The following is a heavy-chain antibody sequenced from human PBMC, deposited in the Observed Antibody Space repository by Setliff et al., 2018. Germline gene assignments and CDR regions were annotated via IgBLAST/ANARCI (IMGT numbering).Heavy chain of an antibody. Sequence: LSLTCAVSGGPTIGYYWTWIRQAPGKGLEWIGYIHPWGGSSESTNYSPSLKSRITISLDKSKSQFSLKLTSVTVADTAVYYCARGLHSGTYWGTRPLGLDYWGQGSLVTVSS. CDR3: ARGLHSGTYWGTRPLGLDY. V-gene: IGHV4-59*08. D-gene: IGHD1-26*01. CDR2: IHPWGGSSEST. J-gene: IGHJ4*02. CDR1: GGPTIGYY.